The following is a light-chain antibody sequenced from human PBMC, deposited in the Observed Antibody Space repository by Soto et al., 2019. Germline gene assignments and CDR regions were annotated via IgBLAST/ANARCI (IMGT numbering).Light chain of an antibody. CDR2: GAS. J-gene: IGKJ5*01. V-gene: IGKV3-20*01. CDR1: QSVSSTY. CDR3: QQDGSSRPIT. Sequence: EIVLTQSPGTLSLSPGERATLSCRASQSVSSTYLAWYQQKPGQAPRLLIYGASSRATGIPDRFSGSGSGTDFTLTISRLEPEDFAVYYCQQDGSSRPITFGQGTRLEI.